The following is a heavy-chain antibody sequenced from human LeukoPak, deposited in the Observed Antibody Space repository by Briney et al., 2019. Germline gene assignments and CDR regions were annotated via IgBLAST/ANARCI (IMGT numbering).Heavy chain of an antibody. CDR3: ARTRFESLSVLNLDY. D-gene: IGHD3-10*01. Sequence: GESLKISCKGSGYSFTSYWIGWVRQMPGKGLEWMGIIYPGDSDTRYSPSFQGQVTISADKSISTAYLQWSSLKASDTAMYYCARTRFESLSVLNLDYWGQGTLVTVSS. J-gene: IGHJ4*02. CDR2: IYPGDSDT. V-gene: IGHV5-51*01. CDR1: GYSFTSYW.